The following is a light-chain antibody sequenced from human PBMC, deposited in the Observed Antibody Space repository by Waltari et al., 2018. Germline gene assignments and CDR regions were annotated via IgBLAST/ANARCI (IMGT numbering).Light chain of an antibody. CDR3: RHYLRLPAT. Sequence: SCTPSQNFNIYLRWYQQNPGQSPRLLVYHTSTRAAGIPDGFSGSWSGTAFSRTISRLEPEDFAVYYCRHYLRLPATFGQGTTVEI. CDR1: QNFNIY. V-gene: IGKV3-20*01. CDR2: HTS. J-gene: IGKJ1*01.